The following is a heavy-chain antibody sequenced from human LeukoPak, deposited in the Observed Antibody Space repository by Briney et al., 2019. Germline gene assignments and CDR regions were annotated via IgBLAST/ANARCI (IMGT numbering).Heavy chain of an antibody. CDR1: GYTFTGYY. D-gene: IGHD2-21*01. J-gene: IGHJ4*02. CDR2: INPNSGGT. Sequence: ASVKVSCKASGYTFTGYYMHWVRQAPGQGLEWMGWINPNSGGTNYAQKFQGRVTMTRDTSISTAYMELSRLRSDDTAVYYCARDSPFGYCGGDCAEYFDYWGQGTLVTVSS. V-gene: IGHV1-2*02. CDR3: ARDSPFGYCGGDCAEYFDY.